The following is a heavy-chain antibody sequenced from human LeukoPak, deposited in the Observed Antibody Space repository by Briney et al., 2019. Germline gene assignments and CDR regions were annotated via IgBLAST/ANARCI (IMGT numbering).Heavy chain of an antibody. J-gene: IGHJ4*02. CDR2: IKQDGSQK. V-gene: IGHV3-7*01. CDR3: VNPGAAY. Sequence: GGSLRLSCAASGFTFSSSWMTWVRQTPGKGLEWVANIKQDGSQKYYVDSVKGRFTISRDNAKSSLFLQMNNLRADDTAVYYCVNPGAAYRGQGPLVTVSS. CDR1: GFTFSSSW.